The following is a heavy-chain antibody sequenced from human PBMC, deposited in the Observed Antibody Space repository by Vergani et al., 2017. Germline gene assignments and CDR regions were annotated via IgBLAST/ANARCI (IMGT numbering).Heavy chain of an antibody. CDR2: IYHSGST. CDR1: GYSISSGYY. D-gene: IGHD5-18*01. J-gene: IGHJ4*02. CDR3: ASPRGYSYGYLGD. Sequence: QVQLQESGPGLVKPSETLSLTCAVPGYSISSGYYWGWIRQPPGKGLEWIGSIYHSGSTYYNLSLKSRVTISVDTSKNQFSLKLSSVAAADTAVYYCASPRGYSYGYLGDWGQGTLVTVSS. V-gene: IGHV4-38-2*01.